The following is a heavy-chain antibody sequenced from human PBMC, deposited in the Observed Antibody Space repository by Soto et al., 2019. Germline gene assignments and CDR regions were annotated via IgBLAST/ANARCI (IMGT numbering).Heavy chain of an antibody. J-gene: IGHJ6*02. D-gene: IGHD3-10*01. CDR1: GFTFSDYY. CDR3: AGGDYGSGSYQYYYYGMDV. V-gene: IGHV3-11*06. CDR2: ISSSSSYT. Sequence: GGSLRLSCAASGFTFSDYYMSWIRQAPGKGLEWVSYISSSSSYTNYADSVKGRFTISRDNAKNSLYLQMNSLRAEDTAVYYCAGGDYGSGSYQYYYYGMDVWGQGTTVTVSS.